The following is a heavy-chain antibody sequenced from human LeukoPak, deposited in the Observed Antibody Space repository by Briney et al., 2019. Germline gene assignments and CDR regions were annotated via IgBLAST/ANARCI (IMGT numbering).Heavy chain of an antibody. Sequence: SETLSLTCAVYGGSFSGYYWSWIRQPPGRGLEWIGEINHSGSTNYNPSLKSRVTISVDTSKNQFSLKLSSVTAADTAVYYCARDGADDYYTRYWGQGTLVTVSS. CDR1: GGSFSGYY. CDR2: INHSGST. J-gene: IGHJ4*02. CDR3: ARDGADDYYTRY. D-gene: IGHD1-26*01. V-gene: IGHV4-34*01.